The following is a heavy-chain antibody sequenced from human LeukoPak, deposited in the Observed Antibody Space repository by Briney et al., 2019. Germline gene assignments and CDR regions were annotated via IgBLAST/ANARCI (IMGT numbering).Heavy chain of an antibody. Sequence: GGPLRLSCAASGFTFSDYYMSWILQAPGKGLEWVSYISSSGSTKYYADSVKGRFTISRDNAKNSYLQMKSPRAEDTAVYYCARDGHAYGHGSPHYWGQGTLVTVSS. D-gene: IGHD3-10*01. CDR1: GFTFSDYY. CDR2: ISSSGSTK. CDR3: ARDGHAYGHGSPHY. J-gene: IGHJ4*02. V-gene: IGHV3-11*01.